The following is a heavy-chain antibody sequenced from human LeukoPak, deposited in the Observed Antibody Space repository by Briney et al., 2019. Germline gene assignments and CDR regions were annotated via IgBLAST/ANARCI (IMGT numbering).Heavy chain of an antibody. CDR1: GFTFSSYS. J-gene: IGHJ6*02. CDR2: ISSSSSTI. Sequence: PGGSLRLSCAASGFTFSSYSMNWVRQAPGKGLEWVSYISSSSSTIYYADSVKGRFTISRDNAKNSLYLQMNSLRAEDTAVYYCARYVVGATGDYYGMDVWGQGTTVTVSS. V-gene: IGHV3-48*01. CDR3: ARYVVGATGDYYGMDV. D-gene: IGHD1-26*01.